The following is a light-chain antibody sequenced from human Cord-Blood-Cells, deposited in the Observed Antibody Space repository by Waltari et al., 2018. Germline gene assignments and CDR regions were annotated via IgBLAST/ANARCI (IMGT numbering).Light chain of an antibody. CDR1: SSDVGGYNY. V-gene: IGLV2-14*01. CDR3: SSYTSSSTVV. Sequence: QSALTQPASVSGSPGQSITISCTGTSSDVGGYNYVSWYQQHPGKAPKLMIYDVSNLPSGVSNLFAGSKSGNTASRTISGLQAEDEAAYYCSSYTSSSTVVFGGGTKLTVL. CDR2: DVS. J-gene: IGLJ2*01.